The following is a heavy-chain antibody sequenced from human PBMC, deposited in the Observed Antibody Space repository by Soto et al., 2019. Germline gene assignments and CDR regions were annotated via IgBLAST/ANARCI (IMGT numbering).Heavy chain of an antibody. J-gene: IGHJ4*02. D-gene: IGHD4-4*01. Sequence: QVQLVESGGGVVQPGRSLRLSCAASGFTFSSYGMHWVRQAPGKGLEWVAVIWYDGSNKYYADSVKGRFTISRDNSKNTLYPQMNSLRAEDTAVYYCARELSLQGNHGNDYWGQGTLVTVSS. CDR3: ARELSLQGNHGNDY. V-gene: IGHV3-33*01. CDR2: IWYDGSNK. CDR1: GFTFSSYG.